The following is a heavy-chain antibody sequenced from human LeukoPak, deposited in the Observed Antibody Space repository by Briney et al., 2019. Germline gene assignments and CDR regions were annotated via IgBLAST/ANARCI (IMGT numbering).Heavy chain of an antibody. J-gene: IGHJ4*02. CDR1: GFTVSSNY. CDR3: ARAYSSGRKPYYFDY. D-gene: IGHD6-19*01. Sequence: PGGSLRLSCAASGFTVSSNYMSWVRQAPGKGLEWVSVIYSGGSTYYADSVKGRFTISRDNSKNTLYLQMNSLRAEDTAVYYCARAYSSGRKPYYFDYWGQGTLVTVSS. CDR2: IYSGGST. V-gene: IGHV3-66*01.